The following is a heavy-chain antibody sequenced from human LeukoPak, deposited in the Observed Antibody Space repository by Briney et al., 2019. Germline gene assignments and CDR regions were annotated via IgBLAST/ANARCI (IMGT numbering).Heavy chain of an antibody. CDR1: GGSISSSSYY. CDR2: IYYSGST. V-gene: IGHV4-39*01. D-gene: IGHD2-15*01. CDR3: ARQPIVVVVAAQGEGFDY. Sequence: SETLSLTCTVSGGSISSSSYYWGWIRQPPGKGLEWIGSIYYSGSTYYNPSLKSRVTISVDTPKNQFSLKLSSVTAADTAVYYCARQPIVVVVAAQGEGFDYWGQGTLVTVFS. J-gene: IGHJ4*02.